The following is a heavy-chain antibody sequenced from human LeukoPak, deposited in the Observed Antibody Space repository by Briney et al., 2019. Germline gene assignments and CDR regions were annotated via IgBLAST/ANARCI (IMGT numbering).Heavy chain of an antibody. V-gene: IGHV3-30*18. Sequence: PGRSLRLSCAASGFTFSNYGMNWVRQAPGKGLEWVTVISQDGNNKYYADSVKGRFTISRDNSKNTLYLQMNSLRAEDTAVYFCAKDNGDHVFDYWGQGTLVTVPS. D-gene: IGHD2-8*01. CDR1: GFTFSNYG. CDR2: ISQDGNNK. CDR3: AKDNGDHVFDY. J-gene: IGHJ4*02.